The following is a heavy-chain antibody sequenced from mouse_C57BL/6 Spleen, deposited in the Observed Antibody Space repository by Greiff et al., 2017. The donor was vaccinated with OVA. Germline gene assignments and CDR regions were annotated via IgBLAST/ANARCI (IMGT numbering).Heavy chain of an antibody. CDR2: INPSTGGT. J-gene: IGHJ3*01. CDR1: GYSFTGYY. V-gene: IGHV1-42*01. Sequence: VQLQQSGPELVKISCKASGYSFTGYYMNWVKQSPEKSLEWIGEINPSTGGTTYNQKFKAKATLTVDKSSSTAYMQLKSLTSEDSAVYYCASSYYSNYDLFAYWGQGTLVTVSA. D-gene: IGHD2-5*01. CDR3: ASSYYSNYDLFAY.